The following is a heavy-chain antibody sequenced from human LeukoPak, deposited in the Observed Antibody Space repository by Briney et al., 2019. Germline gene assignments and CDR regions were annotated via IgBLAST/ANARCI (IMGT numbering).Heavy chain of an antibody. CDR1: GDSISSDTDY. CDR2: IYYSGNT. CDR3: ARHPPRDGSAFDY. Sequence: PSETLSLTCTVSGDSISSDTDYWGWIRQPPGKGLEWIGSIYYSGNTYKNPSLKSRVTISVDTSKDQFSLNLTSVTAADTAVYYCARHPPRDGSAFDYWGQGTLVTVSS. J-gene: IGHJ4*02. V-gene: IGHV4-39*01.